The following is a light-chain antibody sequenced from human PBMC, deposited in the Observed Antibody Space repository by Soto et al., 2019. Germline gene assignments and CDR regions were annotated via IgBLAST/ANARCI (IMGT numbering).Light chain of an antibody. J-gene: IGKJ4*01. CDR1: QNINFN. Sequence: ETLMTQSPATLSASPGERVTLSCRASQNINFNLAWYQQKPGQAPRVLIYGASSRASGIPDRFSGSGSGTDFTLTISRLEHDDFAFYYCQQYHNWSPLTFGGGTRVEIK. V-gene: IGKV3D-15*01. CDR2: GAS. CDR3: QQYHNWSPLT.